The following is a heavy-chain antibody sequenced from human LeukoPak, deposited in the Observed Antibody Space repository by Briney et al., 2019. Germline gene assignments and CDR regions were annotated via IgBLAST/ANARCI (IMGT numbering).Heavy chain of an antibody. Sequence: GGSLRLSCAASGFTFSSYGMSWVRQAPGKGLEWVSAISGSGGSTYYADSVKGRFTISRDNSKNTLYLQMNSLRAEDTAVYYCAKDATYGDYVVWYFDLWGRGTLVTVSS. J-gene: IGHJ2*01. V-gene: IGHV3-23*01. CDR1: GFTFSSYG. CDR2: ISGSGGST. CDR3: AKDATYGDYVVWYFDL. D-gene: IGHD4-17*01.